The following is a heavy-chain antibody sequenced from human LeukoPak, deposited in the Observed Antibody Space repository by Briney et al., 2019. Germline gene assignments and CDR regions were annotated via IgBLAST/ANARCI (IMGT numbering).Heavy chain of an antibody. V-gene: IGHV3-7*02. CDR3: ARGDYYDRRFDN. J-gene: IGHJ4*02. D-gene: IGHD3-22*01. CDR2: IKQDGSEK. CDR1: GFTFSTSG. Sequence: GGSLRLSCSASGFTFSTSGMNWVRQAPGKGLEWVADIKQDGSEKYYVDSVKGRFTISRDNAKNSLYLHLNSLRAEDTAVYYCARGDYYDRRFDNWGQGTLVTVSS.